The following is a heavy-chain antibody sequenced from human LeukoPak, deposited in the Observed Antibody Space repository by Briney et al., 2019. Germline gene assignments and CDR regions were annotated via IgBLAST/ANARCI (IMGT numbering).Heavy chain of an antibody. CDR3: ARDRYGDGFAHFDY. V-gene: IGHV1-2*02. D-gene: IGHD5-24*01. CDR1: GYTFTSYA. CDR2: ITPSGGT. J-gene: IGHJ4*02. Sequence: ASVKVSCKASGYTFTSYAMHWVRPAPGQGLEWVGWITPSGGTNYPQKFQGRVAITRDTSITTAYMDLSRLTSYDTAVYYCARDRYGDGFAHFDYWGQGALVTVSS.